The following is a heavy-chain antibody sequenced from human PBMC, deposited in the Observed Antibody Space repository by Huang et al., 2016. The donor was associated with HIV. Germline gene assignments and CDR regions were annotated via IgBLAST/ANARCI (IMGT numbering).Heavy chain of an antibody. D-gene: IGHD4-17*01. Sequence: QVQLVQSGAEVKTPGSSVKVSCKASGGTFSKYAISWVRKAPGQGLEGIGWLIPMFGTPNYARKFQGRVTITADDSTSTTYVEVSSLRSEDTALYYCARGQLGSYGDYDVLYWGQGTLVTVSS. CDR1: GGTFSKYA. J-gene: IGHJ4*02. CDR3: ARGQLGSYGDYDVLY. CDR2: LIPMFGTP. V-gene: IGHV1-69*13.